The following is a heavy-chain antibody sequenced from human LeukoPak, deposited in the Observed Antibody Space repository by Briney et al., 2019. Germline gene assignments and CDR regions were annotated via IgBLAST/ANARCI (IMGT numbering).Heavy chain of an antibody. CDR3: AREAGTGYSPFFNY. CDR1: GYTFTNYA. J-gene: IGHJ4*02. Sequence: ASVKVSCKASGYTFTNYALHWVRQAPGQRLAWMGWINTANDETKYSPEFQGRVTITTDTSASTAYMELSSLRSEDMAVYYCAREAGTGYSPFFNYWGQGTLVAVSS. V-gene: IGHV1-3*03. CDR2: INTANDET. D-gene: IGHD3-9*01.